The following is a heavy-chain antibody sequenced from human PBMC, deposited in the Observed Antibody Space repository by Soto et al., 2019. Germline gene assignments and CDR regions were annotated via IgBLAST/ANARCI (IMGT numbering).Heavy chain of an antibody. V-gene: IGHV1-46*01. J-gene: IGHJ4*02. CDR2: INPGGGGT. Sequence: QVQLVQSGAEVTKPGASVKLSCKASGYTFTSYYIHWVRQAPGQGLEWVAMINPGGGGTKNAQMFQGKATLTRDTSTGTGYMEVSSLKSADTAVYYCARGPSCGGDCYPFDYWGQGSLVTVSS. D-gene: IGHD2-21*02. CDR3: ARGPSCGGDCYPFDY. CDR1: GYTFTSYY.